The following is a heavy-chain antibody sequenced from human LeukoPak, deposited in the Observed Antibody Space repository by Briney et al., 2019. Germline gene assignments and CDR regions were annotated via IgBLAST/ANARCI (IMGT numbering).Heavy chain of an antibody. Sequence: GGSLRLSCAASGFNFMTYGMHWVRQAPGKGLEWVAVISYDGSNKYYADSVKGRFTISRDNSDNTLYLQMNSLRPEDTAVYYCAKELQPWFPFDDCGQGILVTVSS. D-gene: IGHD3-10*01. CDR1: GFNFMTYG. CDR2: ISYDGSNK. J-gene: IGHJ4*02. CDR3: AKELQPWFPFDD. V-gene: IGHV3-30*18.